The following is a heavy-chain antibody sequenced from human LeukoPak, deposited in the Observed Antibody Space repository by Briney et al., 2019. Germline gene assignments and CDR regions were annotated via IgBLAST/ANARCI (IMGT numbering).Heavy chain of an antibody. CDR1: GGSISDFY. V-gene: IGHV4-59*08. Sequence: PSETLSLTCTVSGGSISDFYWSWIQQSPGKGLEWIGYAYYSGSTNYNPSLKSRVTISVDVSKRRFSLKLTSMTAADTAVYYCARRIAAAAHFDYWGQGTLVTVSS. D-gene: IGHD6-13*01. J-gene: IGHJ4*02. CDR3: ARRIAAAAHFDY. CDR2: AYYSGST.